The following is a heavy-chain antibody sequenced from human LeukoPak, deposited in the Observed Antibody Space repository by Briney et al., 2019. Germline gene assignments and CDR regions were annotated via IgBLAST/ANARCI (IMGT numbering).Heavy chain of an antibody. CDR1: GFTFSSYE. J-gene: IGHJ3*02. CDR3: ASLMVRGRFDAFDI. V-gene: IGHV3-48*03. CDR2: ISSSGSTI. Sequence: PGGSLGLSCAASGFTFSSYEMKWVRQAPGKGLEWVSYISSSGSTIYYADSVKGRFTISRDNAKNSLYLQMNSLRAEDTAVYYCASLMVRGRFDAFDIWGQGTMVTVSS. D-gene: IGHD3-10*01.